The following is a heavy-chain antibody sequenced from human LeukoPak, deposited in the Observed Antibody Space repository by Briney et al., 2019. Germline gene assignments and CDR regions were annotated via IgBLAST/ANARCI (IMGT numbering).Heavy chain of an antibody. Sequence: ASVKISCKASGYTFTSAGISGVRQAPGQRREWMGWISAYNVNTNYAHKLQGRVTMTTDTSTSAAYMELRSLRSDDTAVYYCARHIVVVTECWFDPWGQGTLVTVSS. CDR1: GYTFTSAG. D-gene: IGHD2-21*02. CDR3: ARHIVVVTECWFDP. J-gene: IGHJ5*02. CDR2: ISAYNVNT. V-gene: IGHV1-18*01.